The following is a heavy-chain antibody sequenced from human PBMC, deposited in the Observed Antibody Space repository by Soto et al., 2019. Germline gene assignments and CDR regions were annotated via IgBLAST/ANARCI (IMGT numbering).Heavy chain of an antibody. Sequence: QVQLVQSGTEVKKPGSSVKVSCKASGDTFSFYTINWVRQAPGLGLEWVGRINPIVSMSNYAQKFQGRVPMTADKSTSTAYMELRSLRSDDTAMYFCAASYGSGYRAFDYWGQGALVIVSS. J-gene: IGHJ4*02. D-gene: IGHD3-10*01. V-gene: IGHV1-69*02. CDR1: GDTFSFYT. CDR2: INPIVSMS. CDR3: AASYGSGYRAFDY.